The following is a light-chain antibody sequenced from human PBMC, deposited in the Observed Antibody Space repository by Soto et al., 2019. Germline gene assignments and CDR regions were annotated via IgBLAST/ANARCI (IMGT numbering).Light chain of an antibody. CDR3: SSYPSSSNLEGV. CDR2: DVS. J-gene: IGLJ1*01. CDR1: SSDVGGYNY. V-gene: IGLV2-14*01. Sequence: QSVLTQPASVSGSPGQSITISCTGTSSDVGGYNYVSWYQQHPGKAPKLMIYDVSNRPSGVSNRFSGSRSGNTTSLTISGLQAEDEADSYCSSYPSSSNLEGVFGIGTKLTVL.